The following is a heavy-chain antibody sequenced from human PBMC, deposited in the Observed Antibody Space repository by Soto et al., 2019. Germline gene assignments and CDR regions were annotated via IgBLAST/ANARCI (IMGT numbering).Heavy chain of an antibody. D-gene: IGHD6-13*01. V-gene: IGHV1-58*01. CDR3: AAVIGVAAAGTWDSGYYGMDV. CDR2: IVVGSGNT. J-gene: IGHJ6*02. Sequence: ASVKVSCKASGFTFTSSAVQWVRQARGQRLEWIGWIVVGSGNTNYAQKFQERVTITRDMSTSTAYMELSSLRSEDTAVYYCAAVIGVAAAGTWDSGYYGMDVWGQGTTVTVSS. CDR1: GFTFTSSA.